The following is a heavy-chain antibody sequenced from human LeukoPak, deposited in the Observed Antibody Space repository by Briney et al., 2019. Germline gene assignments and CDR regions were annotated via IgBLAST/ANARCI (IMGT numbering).Heavy chain of an antibody. Sequence: ASVTVPCQASGYTFTGYYMHWVRQAPGQGLEWVGWINPKSGGTNYAQKFQGRVTVTRDTSISTAYMELSRLRSDDTAVYYCARDSYYYDSSGYYPSRGMAVWGQGTTVTVSS. D-gene: IGHD3-22*01. J-gene: IGHJ6*02. CDR2: INPKSGGT. CDR3: ARDSYYYDSSGYYPSRGMAV. CDR1: GYTFTGYY. V-gene: IGHV1-2*02.